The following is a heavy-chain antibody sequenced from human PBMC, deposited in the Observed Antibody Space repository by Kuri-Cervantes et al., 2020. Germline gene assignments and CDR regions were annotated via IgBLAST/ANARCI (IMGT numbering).Heavy chain of an antibody. CDR3: ARDRTTEGGVTEDQYYYYYYGMDV. CDR2: INPSGGST. D-gene: IGHD4-11*01. J-gene: IGHJ6*02. Sequence: ASVKVSCKASGCTFSGYYMHWVRQAPGPGLEWMGIINPSGGSTSYAQKFQGRVTMTRDTSTSTVYMELSSLRSEDTAVYYCARDRTTEGGVTEDQYYYYYYGMDVWGQGTTVTVSS. CDR1: GCTFSGYY. V-gene: IGHV1-46*01.